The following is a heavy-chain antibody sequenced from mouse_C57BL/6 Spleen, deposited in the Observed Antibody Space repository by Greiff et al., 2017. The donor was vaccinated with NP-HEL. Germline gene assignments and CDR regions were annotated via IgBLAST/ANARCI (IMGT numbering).Heavy chain of an antibody. CDR3: AREGDYDEGYAMDY. CDR1: GYSITSGYD. CDR2: ISYSGST. D-gene: IGHD2-4*01. V-gene: IGHV3-1*01. J-gene: IGHJ4*01. Sequence: EVQLVESGPGIVKPSQSLSLTCTVTGYSITSGYDWHWIRHFPGNKLEWMGYISYSGSTNYNPSLKSRISITHDTSKNHFFLKLNSVTTEDTATYYCAREGDYDEGYAMDYWGQGTSVTVPS.